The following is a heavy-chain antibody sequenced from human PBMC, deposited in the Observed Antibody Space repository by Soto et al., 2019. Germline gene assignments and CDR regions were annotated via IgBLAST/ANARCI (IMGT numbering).Heavy chain of an antibody. Sequence: QVQLVQSGAEVKKPGASVKVSCKASGYTFTSYAMHWVRQAPGQRLEWMGWINAGNGNTKYSQKFQGRVTITRDTSASTAYMELSSLRSEDTAVYYCAREYSSSSYYYYGMDVWGQGTTVTVSS. D-gene: IGHD6-6*01. CDR3: AREYSSSSYYYYGMDV. CDR2: INAGNGNT. V-gene: IGHV1-3*01. J-gene: IGHJ6*02. CDR1: GYTFTSYA.